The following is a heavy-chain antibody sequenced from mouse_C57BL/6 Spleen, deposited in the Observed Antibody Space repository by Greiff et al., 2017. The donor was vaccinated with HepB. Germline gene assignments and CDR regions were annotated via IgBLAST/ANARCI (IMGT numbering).Heavy chain of an antibody. Sequence: QVQLQQPGAELVMPGASVKLSCKASGYTFTSYWMHWVKQRPGQGLERIGEIDPSDSYTNYNQKFKGKSTLTVDKSSSTAYMQLSSLTSEDSAVYYCARTITTVGYFDDWGQGTTLTVSS. D-gene: IGHD1-1*01. CDR3: ARTITTVGYFDD. J-gene: IGHJ2*01. CDR1: GYTFTSYW. CDR2: IDPSDSYT. V-gene: IGHV1-69*01.